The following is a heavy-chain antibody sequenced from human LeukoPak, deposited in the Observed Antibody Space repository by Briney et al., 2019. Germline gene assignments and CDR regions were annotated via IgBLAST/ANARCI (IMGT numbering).Heavy chain of an antibody. CDR1: GSSISSTRSF. CDR2: IYYNGST. J-gene: IGHJ4*02. V-gene: IGHV4-39*01. CDR3: ARHWDDTYGYVPDY. D-gene: IGHD5-18*01. Sequence: SETLSLTCTVPGSSISSTRSFWAWIRQSPRTGLEWIGSIYYNGSTYYTPSLKSRVTISVDTSKNQFSLNLGSVTAADSGVYYCARHWDDTYGYVPDYWGQGILVTVSS.